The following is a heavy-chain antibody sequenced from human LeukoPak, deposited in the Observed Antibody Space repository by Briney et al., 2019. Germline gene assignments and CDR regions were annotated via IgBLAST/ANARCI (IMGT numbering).Heavy chain of an antibody. V-gene: IGHV4-31*03. D-gene: IGHD3-16*02. CDR2: IYYSGST. CDR3: ARVARGNYDYVWGSYRADAFDI. Sequence: SQTLSLTCTVSGGSISSGGYYWSWIRRHPGKGLEWIGYIYYSGSTYYNPSLKSRVTISVDTSKNQFSLKLSSVTAADTAVYYCARVARGNYDYVWGSYRADAFDIWGQGTMVTVSS. J-gene: IGHJ3*02. CDR1: GGSISSGGYY.